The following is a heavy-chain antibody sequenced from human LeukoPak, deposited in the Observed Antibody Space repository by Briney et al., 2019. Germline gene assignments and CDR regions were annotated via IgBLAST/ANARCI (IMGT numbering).Heavy chain of an antibody. CDR1: GYTFTDYY. CDR3: ARGDLWFGGNAFDI. V-gene: IGHV1-2*02. J-gene: IGHJ3*02. Sequence: GASVKVSCKASGYTFTDYYMHWVRQAPGQGLEWMGWINPNSGGTNYAQRFQGRVTMTRDTSISTAYMELSRLRSDDTAVYYCARGDLWFGGNAFDIWGQGTMVTVSS. D-gene: IGHD3-10*01. CDR2: INPNSGGT.